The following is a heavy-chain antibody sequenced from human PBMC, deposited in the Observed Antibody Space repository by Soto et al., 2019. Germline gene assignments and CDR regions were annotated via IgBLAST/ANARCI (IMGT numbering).Heavy chain of an antibody. Sequence: PGGSLRLSCAASGFTLSDYAMTWVRQGPGKGLEWVSAISGSGDSTYYTDSVKGRFTISRDNSKNTLYLQMNSLRAEDTAVYYCAKSPGMYYYDSSGYYHYDYWGQGTLVTVSS. J-gene: IGHJ4*02. D-gene: IGHD3-22*01. CDR2: ISGSGDST. CDR3: AKSPGMYYYDSSGYYHYDY. V-gene: IGHV3-23*01. CDR1: GFTLSDYA.